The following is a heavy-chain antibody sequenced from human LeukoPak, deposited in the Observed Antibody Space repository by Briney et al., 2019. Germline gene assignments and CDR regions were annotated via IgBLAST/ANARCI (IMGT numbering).Heavy chain of an antibody. CDR2: IRYDGSNK. D-gene: IGHD1-7*01. J-gene: IGHJ5*02. CDR1: GFTFSSYG. Sequence: GGSLRLSCAASGFTFSSYGMHWVRQAPGKGLEWVAFIRYDGSNKYYADSVKGRFTISRDNSKNTLYLQMNSLRAEDTAVYYCAKDFTRYNWNYSDWFDPWGQGTPVTVSS. V-gene: IGHV3-30*02. CDR3: AKDFTRYNWNYSDWFDP.